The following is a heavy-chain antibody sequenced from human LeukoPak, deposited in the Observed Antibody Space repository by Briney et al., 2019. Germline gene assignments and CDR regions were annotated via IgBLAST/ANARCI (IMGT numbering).Heavy chain of an antibody. Sequence: SLRLSCADSRYTFSEFYMAWAPHARERGVEGVAYISLNWQTKYILECLQGRFTVSRDNAKSSLILQRNNLGAEDRAVYYWAKAFTALVFFEYWGEGTLVTVSS. D-gene: IGHD5-18*01. CDR3: AKAFTALVFFEY. V-gene: IGHV3-11*01. CDR2: ISLNWQTK. J-gene: IGHJ4*02. CDR1: RYTFSEFY.